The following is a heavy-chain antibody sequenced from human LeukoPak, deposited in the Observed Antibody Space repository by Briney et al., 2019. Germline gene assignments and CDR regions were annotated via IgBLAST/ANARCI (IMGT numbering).Heavy chain of an antibody. CDR2: IGAFSANT. CDR3: ARAPVLLWFGESLNYYYYMDV. V-gene: IGHV1-18*01. J-gene: IGHJ6*03. D-gene: IGHD3-10*01. Sequence: ASVKVSCKASGYTFTRYGITWVRQAPGQGLEWMAWIGAFSANTNYAQKFQGRVSLTADTSTSTAYMELTTLTSDDTAVYYCARAPVLLWFGESLNYYYYMDVWGKGTTVTISS. CDR1: GYTFTRYG.